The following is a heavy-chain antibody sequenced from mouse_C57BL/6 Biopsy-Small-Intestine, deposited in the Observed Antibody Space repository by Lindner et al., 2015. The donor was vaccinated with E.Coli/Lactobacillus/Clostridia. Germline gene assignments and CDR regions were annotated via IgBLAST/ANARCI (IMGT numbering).Heavy chain of an antibody. V-gene: IGHV1-84*02. CDR2: INAGNGNT. J-gene: IGHJ4*01. CDR1: GYSFTNHP. CDR3: ARERGYGYGDDY. Sequence: SVKVSCKASGYSFTNHPMHWVRQAPGQRFEWMGWINAGNGNTEYSQRFQGRVTITRDTSASTVYLELSSLISEDTAVYYCARERGYGYGDDYWGQGTLVTVSS. D-gene: IGHD2-13*01.